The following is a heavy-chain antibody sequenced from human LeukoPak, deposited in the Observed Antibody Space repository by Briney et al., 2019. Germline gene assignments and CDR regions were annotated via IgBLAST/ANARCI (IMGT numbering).Heavy chain of an antibody. Sequence: GGSVRLSCAASGFTVSSNYMSWVRQAPGKGLEWVSVIYSGGSTYYADSVKGRFTISRDNSKNTLYLQMNSLRAEDTAVYYCASTDTAMAPFDYWGQGTLVTVSS. CDR3: ASTDTAMAPFDY. CDR1: GFTVSSNY. D-gene: IGHD5-18*01. CDR2: IYSGGST. V-gene: IGHV3-53*01. J-gene: IGHJ4*02.